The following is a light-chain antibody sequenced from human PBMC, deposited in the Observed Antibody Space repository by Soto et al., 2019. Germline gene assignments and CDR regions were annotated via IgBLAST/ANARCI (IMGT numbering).Light chain of an antibody. CDR1: SSNIGAGSD. J-gene: IGLJ1*01. Sequence: QSVLTQPPSISGAPGQRVTISCTGSSSNIGAGSDVHWYHQLPGTAPKLLIYSNTNRPSGVPDRFSGSKSGTSASLAIAGLQTEDEGDYYCQTYDSSLSGPYVFGTGTKVTVL. V-gene: IGLV1-40*01. CDR2: SNT. CDR3: QTYDSSLSGPYV.